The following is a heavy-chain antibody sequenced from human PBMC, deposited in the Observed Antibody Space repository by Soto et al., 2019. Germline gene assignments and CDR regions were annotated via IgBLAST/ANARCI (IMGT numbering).Heavy chain of an antibody. V-gene: IGHV1-69*01. J-gene: IGHJ6*02. D-gene: IGHD5-12*01. Sequence: QEQLVQSGAEVKKPGSSVKVSCKASGGTFSSYAISWVRQAPGQGLKRMGGIIPIFGTANYAQKFQGRVTITADESTSTAYMVLSSLRSEDTAVYYCARDHIEMATIRGDYYGMDVWGQGTTVTVSS. CDR2: IIPIFGTA. CDR3: ARDHIEMATIRGDYYGMDV. CDR1: GGTFSSYA.